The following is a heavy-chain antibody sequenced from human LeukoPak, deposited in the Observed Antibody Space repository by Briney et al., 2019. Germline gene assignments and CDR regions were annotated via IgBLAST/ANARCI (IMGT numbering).Heavy chain of an antibody. CDR2: IIPIFGTA. V-gene: IGHV1-69*05. CDR1: GNSFSSYA. CDR3: ASMTMVRGRHYYYYMDV. Sequence: SVKVSCKASGNSFSSYAISWVRQAPGQGLEWMGGIIPIFGTANYAQKFQGRVTITTDESTSTAYMELSSLRSADTAVYYCASMTMVRGRHYYYYMDVWGKGTTVTVSS. J-gene: IGHJ6*03. D-gene: IGHD3-10*01.